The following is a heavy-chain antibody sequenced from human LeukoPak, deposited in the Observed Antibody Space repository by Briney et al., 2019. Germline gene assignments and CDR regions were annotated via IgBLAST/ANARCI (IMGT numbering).Heavy chain of an antibody. Sequence: GGSLRLSCAASGFTFSSYGMHWVRQAPGKGLEWVSAISGSGGSTYYADSVKGRFTISRDNSKNTLYLQMNSLRAEDTAVYYCAKDPNRPVTRYYFDYWGQGTLVTVSS. CDR2: ISGSGGST. V-gene: IGHV3-23*01. D-gene: IGHD4-17*01. J-gene: IGHJ4*02. CDR3: AKDPNRPVTRYYFDY. CDR1: GFTFSSYG.